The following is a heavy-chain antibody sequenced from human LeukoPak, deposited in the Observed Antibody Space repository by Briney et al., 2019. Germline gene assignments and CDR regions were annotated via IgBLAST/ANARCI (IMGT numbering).Heavy chain of an antibody. CDR3: ARDSGYFKFDY. Sequence: GRSLRLSCAASGFTFNTYWMIWVRQAPGKGLEWVANIKEGGSAKYYMDSVNGRFTISRNNSDNSLFLQMTSLRADDTAVYFCARDSGYFKFDYWGQGSLVTVSS. J-gene: IGHJ4*02. CDR1: GFTFNTYW. CDR2: IKEGGSAK. V-gene: IGHV3-7*01. D-gene: IGHD6-13*01.